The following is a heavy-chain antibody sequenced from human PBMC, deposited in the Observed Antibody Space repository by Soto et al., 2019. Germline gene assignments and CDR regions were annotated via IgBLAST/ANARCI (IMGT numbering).Heavy chain of an antibody. Sequence: GGSLRLSCAASGFTFSSYAMSWVRQAPGKGLEWVSAISGSGGSTYYADSVKGRFTISRDNSKNTLYLQMNSLRAEDTAVYYCAKAPNGVTISYYFDYWGQGTLVTAPQ. CDR2: ISGSGGST. D-gene: IGHD4-4*01. CDR3: AKAPNGVTISYYFDY. CDR1: GFTFSSYA. V-gene: IGHV3-23*01. J-gene: IGHJ4*02.